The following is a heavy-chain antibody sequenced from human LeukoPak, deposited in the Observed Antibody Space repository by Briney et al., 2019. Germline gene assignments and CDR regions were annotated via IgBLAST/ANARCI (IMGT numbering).Heavy chain of an antibody. CDR2: ISGSSTII. D-gene: IGHD2-8*01. CDR1: GFTFTSFA. J-gene: IGHJ4*02. V-gene: IGHV3-48*01. Sequence: PGGSLRLSCAASGFTFTSFAMSWVRQAPGKGLEWISYISGSSTIIFYANSVKGRFTISRENAKSSLYLQMNSLRAEDTAVYYCVRDWAGGVFDSWGQGTLVTVSS. CDR3: VRDWAGGVFDS.